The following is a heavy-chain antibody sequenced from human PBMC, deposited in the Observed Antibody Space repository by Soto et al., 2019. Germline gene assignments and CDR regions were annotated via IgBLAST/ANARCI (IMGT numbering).Heavy chain of an antibody. J-gene: IGHJ4*02. V-gene: IGHV4-31*03. CDR1: GGSISSAAYY. CDR2: GSHSGST. CDR3: AREYTYGSNFFDC. D-gene: IGHD5-18*01. Sequence: QVRLQESGPGLVKPSQTLSLTCTVSGGSISSAAYYWSWIRQHPRKGLQWIGYGSHSGSTYYNPSLKSRVIISVDTSKNQFSLTLTSVTAAGTAVYYCAREYTYGSNFFDCWGQGALVTVSS.